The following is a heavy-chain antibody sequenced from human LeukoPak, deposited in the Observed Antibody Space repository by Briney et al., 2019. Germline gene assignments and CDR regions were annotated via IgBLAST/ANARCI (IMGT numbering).Heavy chain of an antibody. D-gene: IGHD3-3*01. CDR2: MNPNSGNT. V-gene: IGHV1-8*03. Sequence: ASVKVSCKASGYTFTSYDINWVRQATGQGLEWMGWMNPNSGNTGYAQKFQGRVTITRNTSISTAYMELSSLRSEDTAVYYCARGSRITIFGVVIIPGNYFDYWGQGTLVTVSS. CDR1: GYTFTSYD. CDR3: ARGSRITIFGVVIIPGNYFDY. J-gene: IGHJ4*02.